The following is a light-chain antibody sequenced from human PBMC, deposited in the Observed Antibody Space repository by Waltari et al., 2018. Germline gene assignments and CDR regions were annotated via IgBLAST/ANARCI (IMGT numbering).Light chain of an antibody. Sequence: SYVVTQSPSVSVAPGATARITCGGDNIGSKSVHWYQQRPGQAPVLVISYASDRPSWIPERFSGSNAGNTATLTISWVEADDEADYYCLVWHSTTDHHGVFGGGTKLTVL. CDR2: YAS. CDR1: NIGSKS. J-gene: IGLJ2*01. V-gene: IGLV3-21*04. CDR3: LVWHSTTDHHGV.